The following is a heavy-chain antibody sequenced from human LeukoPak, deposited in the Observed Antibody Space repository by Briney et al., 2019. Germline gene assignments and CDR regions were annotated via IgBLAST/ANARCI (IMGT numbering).Heavy chain of an antibody. V-gene: IGHV1-18*01. J-gene: IGHJ5*02. Sequence: ASVKVSCKASGYTFTSYDISWVRQAPGQGLEWMGWISAYNGNTNYAQKLQGRVTMTTDTSTSTAYMELRSLRSDDTAVYYCARDEFETITMTPWGQGTLVTVSS. CDR2: ISAYNGNT. CDR1: GYTFTSYD. CDR3: ARDEFETITMTP. D-gene: IGHD3-22*01.